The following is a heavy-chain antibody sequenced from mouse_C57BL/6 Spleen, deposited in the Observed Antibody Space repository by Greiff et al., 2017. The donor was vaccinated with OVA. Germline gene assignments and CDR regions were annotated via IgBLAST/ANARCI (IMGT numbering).Heavy chain of an antibody. Sequence: QVQLQQPGAELVMPGASVKLSCKASGYTFTSYWMHWVKQRPGQGLEWIGEIDPSDSYTNYNQKFKGKSTLTVDKSSSTAYMQLSSLTSEDSAVYYCAREGGARGDYWGQGTTLTVSS. V-gene: IGHV1-69*01. J-gene: IGHJ2*01. CDR1: GYTFTSYW. CDR2: IDPSDSYT. CDR3: AREGGARGDY. D-gene: IGHD3-1*01.